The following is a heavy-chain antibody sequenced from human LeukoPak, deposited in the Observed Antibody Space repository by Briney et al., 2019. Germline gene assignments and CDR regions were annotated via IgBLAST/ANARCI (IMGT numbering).Heavy chain of an antibody. CDR1: GGSFSGYY. Sequence: PSETLSLTCAVYGGSFSGYYWSWIRQPPGKGLEWIGEINHSGSTNYNPSLKSRVTISVDTSKNQFSLKLSSVTAADTAVYYCARHAEPTTGTPHFDYWGQGTLVTVSS. J-gene: IGHJ4*02. V-gene: IGHV4-34*01. D-gene: IGHD4-17*01. CDR3: ARHAEPTTGTPHFDY. CDR2: INHSGST.